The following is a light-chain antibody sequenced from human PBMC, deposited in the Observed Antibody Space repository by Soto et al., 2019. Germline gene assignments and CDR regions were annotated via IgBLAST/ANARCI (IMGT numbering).Light chain of an antibody. V-gene: IGKV3-20*01. J-gene: IGKJ5*01. CDR3: QQYSSSPIT. Sequence: EIVLTQSPGTLSLSPGERATLSCRASQSFSSTYLAWYQQKPGQAPRLLIYGASSRATGIPDRFSGGGSGTDFSLTISRPDPEDFAVYYCQQYSSSPITFGQGTRLEIK. CDR2: GAS. CDR1: QSFSSTY.